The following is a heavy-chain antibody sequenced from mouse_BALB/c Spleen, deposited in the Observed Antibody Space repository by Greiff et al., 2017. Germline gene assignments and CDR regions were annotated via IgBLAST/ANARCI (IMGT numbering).Heavy chain of an antibody. J-gene: IGHJ2*01. CDR2: ISYDGSN. CDR3: ARGSKVDY. CDR1: GYSITSGYY. V-gene: IGHV3-6*02. Sequence: DVQLQESGPGLVKPSQSLSLTCSVTGYSITSGYYWNWIRQFPGNQLEWMGYISYDGSNNYNPSLKNRISITRDTSKNQFFLKLNSVTTEDTATYYCARGSKVDYWGQGTTLTVSS.